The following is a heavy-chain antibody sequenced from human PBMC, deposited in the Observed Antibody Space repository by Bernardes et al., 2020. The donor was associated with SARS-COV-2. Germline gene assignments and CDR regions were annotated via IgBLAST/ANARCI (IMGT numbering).Heavy chain of an antibody. V-gene: IGHV3-15*01. D-gene: IGHD2-2*01. Sequence: SLRLSCAASGFTFNNAWMSWVRQAPGKGLEWIGRIKSKTHGGTTDYAAPAKGRFTISRDDSKSTLYLQMNSLKTEDTAVYYCTTESTLIGYCTSASCPWGYWGQGPLVTVSS. CDR3: TTESTLIGYCTSASCPWGY. J-gene: IGHJ4*02. CDR2: IKSKTHGGTT. CDR1: GFTFNNAW.